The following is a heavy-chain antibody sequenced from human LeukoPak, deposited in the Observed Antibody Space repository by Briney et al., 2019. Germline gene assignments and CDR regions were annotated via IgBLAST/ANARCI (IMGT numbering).Heavy chain of an antibody. V-gene: IGHV4-39*07. CDR1: GGSISSSSYY. CDR2: IYYSGRT. D-gene: IGHD1-7*01. Sequence: SETLSLTCSVSGGSISSSSYYWGWIRQPPGKGLEWIGNIYYSGRTYQKTSLKSRVTISIDTFKNQFSLRLTSVTAADTAFYYCARGSNSNLWYGWFDPWGQGTLVTVSS. CDR3: ARGSNSNLWYGWFDP. J-gene: IGHJ5*02.